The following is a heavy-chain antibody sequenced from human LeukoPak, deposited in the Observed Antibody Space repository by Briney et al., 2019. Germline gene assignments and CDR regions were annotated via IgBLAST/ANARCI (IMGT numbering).Heavy chain of an antibody. Sequence: ASVKVSCMASGYTFTKYFMHWVRQAPGQGLEWMGIINPRGGSTGYAQKFQGRITMTTDMSTRTVYMELSSLESEDTAVYYCARRDCVGDCYSNWFDPWGQGTLVTVSS. J-gene: IGHJ5*02. CDR3: ARRDCVGDCYSNWFDP. D-gene: IGHD2-21*02. CDR2: INPRGGST. V-gene: IGHV1-46*01. CDR1: GYTFTKYF.